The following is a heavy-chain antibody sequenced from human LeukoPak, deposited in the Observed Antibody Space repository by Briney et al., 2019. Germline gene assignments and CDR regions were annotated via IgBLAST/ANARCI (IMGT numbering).Heavy chain of an antibody. CDR3: ARGWPTKAGPSKSALDY. J-gene: IGHJ4*02. D-gene: IGHD6-19*01. V-gene: IGHV1-8*01. CDR2: MNPNSGNT. Sequence: ASVKVSCKASGYTFTSYDINWVRQAPGQGLEWMGWMNPNSGNTGYAQKFQGRVTMTRNTSISTAYMELSSLRSEDTAAYYCARGWPTKAGPSKSALDYWGQGTLVTVSS. CDR1: GYTFTSYD.